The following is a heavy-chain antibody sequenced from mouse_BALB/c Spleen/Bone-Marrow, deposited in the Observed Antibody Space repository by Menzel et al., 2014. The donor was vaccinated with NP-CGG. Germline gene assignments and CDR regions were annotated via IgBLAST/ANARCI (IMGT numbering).Heavy chain of an antibody. CDR3: ARGLPYYPMDY. Sequence: EVKLMESGAEPVKPGASVKLSCTASGFNIKDIYMHWVKQRPEQGLEWIGRIDPANGNTKYDPKFQGKATITADTSSNTAYLHLSSLTSEDTAVYYCARGLPYYPMDYWGQGTSVTVSS. J-gene: IGHJ4*01. V-gene: IGHV14-3*02. CDR1: GFNIKDIY. D-gene: IGHD3-1*01. CDR2: IDPANGNT.